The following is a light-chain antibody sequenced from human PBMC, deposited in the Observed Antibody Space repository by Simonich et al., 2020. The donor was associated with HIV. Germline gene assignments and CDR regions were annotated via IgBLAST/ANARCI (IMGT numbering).Light chain of an antibody. J-gene: IGLJ3*02. CDR1: SSDVGGYNY. CDR3: SSYTSSNTWV. Sequence: QSALTQPASVSGSPGQSITISCTGTSSDVGGYNYVSWYQQHPGKAPKLIIYEDSKRPSGVSNRFSGSKSGNTASLTISGLQAEDEADYYCSSYTSSNTWVFGGGTRLTVL. CDR2: EDS. V-gene: IGLV2-14*01.